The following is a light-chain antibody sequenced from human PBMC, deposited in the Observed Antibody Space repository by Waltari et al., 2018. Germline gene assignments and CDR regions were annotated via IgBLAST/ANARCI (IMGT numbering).Light chain of an antibody. CDR2: GAS. CDR3: QQYGASRLT. J-gene: IGKJ4*01. Sequence: EIVLTQSPGTLSLSPGERATLSCRASQSISISYLAWYQQKPGQSPRLLIYGASSRATGIPDRFSGRVSGTDFTLTISRLEPEDFAVYYCQQYGASRLTFGGGTKAEIK. V-gene: IGKV3-20*01. CDR1: QSISISY.